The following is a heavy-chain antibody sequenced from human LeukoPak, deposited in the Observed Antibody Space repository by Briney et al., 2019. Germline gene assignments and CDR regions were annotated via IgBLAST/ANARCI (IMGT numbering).Heavy chain of an antibody. CDR3: ARDPVGGSTIFDY. Sequence: SQTLSLTCALSGDSVSSNSDAWHWVRQSPSRGLEWLGRTYYRSKWYYDYAVAVKSRISINPDTSKNQFSLQLSSVTPEDTAVYYCARDPVGGSTIFDYWGQGTLATVSS. CDR1: GDSVSSNSDA. J-gene: IGHJ4*02. D-gene: IGHD1-26*01. V-gene: IGHV6-1*01. CDR2: TYYRSKWYY.